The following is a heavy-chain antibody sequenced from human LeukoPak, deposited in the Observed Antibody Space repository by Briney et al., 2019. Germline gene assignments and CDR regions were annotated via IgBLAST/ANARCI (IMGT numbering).Heavy chain of an antibody. J-gene: IGHJ4*02. CDR2: VDPEDGET. CDR3: ATLSMTNIDY. V-gene: IGHV1-69-2*01. Sequence: ASVKISCKVSGYTFTDYYMHWVQQAPGKGLEWMELVDPEDGETICAEKFQGRVTITADTSTDTAYMELSSLRSEDTAVYYCATLSMTNIDYWGQGTLVTVSS. CDR1: GYTFTDYY.